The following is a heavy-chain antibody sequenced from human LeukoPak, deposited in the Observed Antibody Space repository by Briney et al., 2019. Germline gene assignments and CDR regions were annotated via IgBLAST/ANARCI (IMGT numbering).Heavy chain of an antibody. CDR2: INWNGGST. J-gene: IGHJ4*02. D-gene: IGHD3-10*01. CDR3: ARPHGVLASSYFDY. Sequence: RPGGSLRLSCAASGFTFDDYDMSWVRQVPGKGLEWVSRINWNGGSTGYADSVKGRFTISRDNAKNSLYLQMNSLRADDTAFYYCARPHGVLASSYFDYWGQGTLVTVSS. V-gene: IGHV3-20*04. CDR1: GFTFDDYD.